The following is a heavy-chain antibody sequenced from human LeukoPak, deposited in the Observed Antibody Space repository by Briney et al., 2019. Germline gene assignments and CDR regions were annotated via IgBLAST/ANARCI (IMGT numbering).Heavy chain of an antibody. Sequence: GGSLRLSCAASGFTFSSYWMSWVRQAPGKGLEWVANIKQDGSEKYYVDSVKGRFTISRDNAKNSPYLQMNSLRAEDTAVYYCATEWLLPDAFDIWGQGTMVTVSS. CDR1: GFTFSSYW. J-gene: IGHJ3*02. V-gene: IGHV3-7*01. CDR3: ATEWLLPDAFDI. CDR2: IKQDGSEK. D-gene: IGHD3-22*01.